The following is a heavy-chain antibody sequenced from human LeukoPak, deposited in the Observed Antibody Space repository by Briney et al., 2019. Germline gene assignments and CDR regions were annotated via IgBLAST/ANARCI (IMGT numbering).Heavy chain of an antibody. CDR3: ARFNGGTFGYPLNWFDP. CDR2: IIPIFGTA. J-gene: IGHJ5*02. V-gene: IGHV1-69*05. CDR1: GGTFSGSA. Sequence: SVKVSCKASGGTFSGSAISWVRQAPGQGLEWMGGIIPIFGTANYAQKFQGRVTITTDESTSTAYMELSSLRSEDTAVYYRARFNGGTFGYPLNWFDPWGQGTLVTVSS. D-gene: IGHD3-3*01.